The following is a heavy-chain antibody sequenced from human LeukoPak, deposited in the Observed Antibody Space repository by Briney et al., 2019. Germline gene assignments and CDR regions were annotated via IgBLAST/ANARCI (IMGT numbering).Heavy chain of an antibody. CDR2: ISSSSSTI. CDR1: GFTFSDYY. V-gene: IGHV3-11*04. Sequence: GGSLRLSCAASGFTFSDYYMSWIRQAPGKGLEWVSYISSSSSTIYYADSVKGRFTISRDNAKNSLYLQMNSLRDEDTAVYYCARPPQVVVITNYYFDYWGQGTLVTVSS. D-gene: IGHD3-22*01. J-gene: IGHJ4*02. CDR3: ARPPQVVVITNYYFDY.